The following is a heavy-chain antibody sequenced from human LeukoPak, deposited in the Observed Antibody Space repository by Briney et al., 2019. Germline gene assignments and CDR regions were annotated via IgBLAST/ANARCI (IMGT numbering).Heavy chain of an antibody. Sequence: SVKVSCKASGGTFSSYAISWVRQAPGQGLEWMGGIIPIFGTANYAQKFQGRVTITADESTSTAYMELSSLRSEDTAVYYCARAHLYCSSTSCYNYFDYWGQGTLVTVSS. CDR1: GGTFSSYA. CDR2: IIPIFGTA. D-gene: IGHD2-2*02. V-gene: IGHV1-69*13. CDR3: ARAHLYCSSTSCYNYFDY. J-gene: IGHJ4*02.